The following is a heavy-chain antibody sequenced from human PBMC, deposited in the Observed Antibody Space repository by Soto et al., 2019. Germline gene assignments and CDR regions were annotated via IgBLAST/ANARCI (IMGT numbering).Heavy chain of an antibody. CDR3: ARERTGDDYFDY. CDR2: IYCSGST. Sequence: SETLSLTCTVSGGSISSGGYYWSWIRQHPGKGLEWIGYIYCSGSTYYNQSLKSRVTISVDTSKNQFSLKLSSVTAADTAVYYCARERTGDDYFDYWGQGTLVTVSS. D-gene: IGHD7-27*01. CDR1: GGSISSGGYY. V-gene: IGHV4-31*03. J-gene: IGHJ4*02.